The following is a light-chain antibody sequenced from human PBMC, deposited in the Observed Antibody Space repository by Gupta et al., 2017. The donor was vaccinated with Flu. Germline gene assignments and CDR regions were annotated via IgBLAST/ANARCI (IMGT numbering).Light chain of an antibody. CDR2: WAS. J-gene: IGKJ2*01. V-gene: IGKV4-1*01. Sequence: DIVLTQSPDSLAVSLGERATIKCKSSQSVLYSANSRNYLAWYQLKPGQAPKLLIYWASTRESGVPDRFSGSVSGTDFTLTISSLQAEDVAVYFCHQYLTNPHTFGRGTRLEI. CDR1: QSVLYSANSRNY. CDR3: HQYLTNPHT.